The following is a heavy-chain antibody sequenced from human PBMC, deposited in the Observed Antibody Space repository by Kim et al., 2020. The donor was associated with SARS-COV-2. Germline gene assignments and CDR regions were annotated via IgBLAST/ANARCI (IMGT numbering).Heavy chain of an antibody. CDR3: ARGWGIAVAGNFDY. D-gene: IGHD6-19*01. V-gene: IGHV3-33*01. Sequence: ADSVKGRFTISRDNSKNTLYLQMNSLRAEDTAVYYCARGWGIAVAGNFDYWGQGTLVTVSS. J-gene: IGHJ4*02.